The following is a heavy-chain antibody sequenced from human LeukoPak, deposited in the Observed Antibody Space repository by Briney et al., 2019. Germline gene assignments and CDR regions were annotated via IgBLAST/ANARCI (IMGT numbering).Heavy chain of an antibody. D-gene: IGHD3-9*01. Sequence: ASVKVSCKASGYTFTSYGISWVRQAPGQGLEWMGWISAYNGNTNYAQKLQGRVTMTTDTSTSTAYMELRSLRSDDTAVYYCARVQGYFDWSLVYYYYGMDVWGQGTMVAVSS. CDR2: ISAYNGNT. CDR3: ARVQGYFDWSLVYYYYGMDV. CDR1: GYTFTSYG. J-gene: IGHJ6*02. V-gene: IGHV1-18*01.